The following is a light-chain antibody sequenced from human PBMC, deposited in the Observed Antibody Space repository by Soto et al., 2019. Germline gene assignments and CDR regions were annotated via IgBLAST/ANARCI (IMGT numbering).Light chain of an antibody. J-gene: IGLJ2*01. Sequence: QSVLTQPPSVSGAPGQRVTIPCTGSSSNIGAGYDVHWYQQLPGTAPKLLIYANSNRPSGLPDRFSASKSGTSASLAITGLQAEDEADYYCQSYDSSLSGSVFGGGTKVTVL. CDR3: QSYDSSLSGSV. CDR1: SSNIGAGYD. CDR2: ANS. V-gene: IGLV1-40*01.